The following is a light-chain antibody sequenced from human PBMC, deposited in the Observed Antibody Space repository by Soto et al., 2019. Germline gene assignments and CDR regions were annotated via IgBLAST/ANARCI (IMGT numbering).Light chain of an antibody. V-gene: IGLV1-44*01. CDR1: SSNIGRNT. CDR2: TND. Sequence: QSVLTLPPSASGSPGQRVIISCSGGSSNIGRNTVNWYQHLPGTAPRLLIYTNDQRPSGVPDRFSGSKSGTSASLAISGLQSEDDADYYCGPWDATSSFVFGTGTRVTVL. J-gene: IGLJ1*01. CDR3: GPWDATSSFV.